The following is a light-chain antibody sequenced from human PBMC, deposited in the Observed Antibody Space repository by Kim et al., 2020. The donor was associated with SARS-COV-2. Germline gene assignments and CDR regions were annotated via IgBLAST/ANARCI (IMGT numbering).Light chain of an antibody. Sequence: GQKGTNSCSVTSSNIGNNYISWYQQLPGTAPKLLIYNNNKRPSGIPDRVSGSKSGPSATLGITGLQTGDEADYYCGTWDSSLSAGVFGGGTQLTVL. CDR2: NNN. V-gene: IGLV1-51*01. CDR1: SSNIGNNY. J-gene: IGLJ3*02. CDR3: GTWDSSLSAGV.